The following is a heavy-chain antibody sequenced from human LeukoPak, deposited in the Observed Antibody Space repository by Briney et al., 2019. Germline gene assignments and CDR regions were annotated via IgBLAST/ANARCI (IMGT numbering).Heavy chain of an antibody. D-gene: IGHD2-21*02. CDR3: ARDHDFAFDN. CDR1: GSTFSTYP. V-gene: IGHV3-69-1*01. CDR2: IRDSGTT. Sequence: GGSLRLSCAASGSTFSTYPMNWVRQAPGKGLEWISHIRDSGTTDYADSVKGRFTISRDNAKNSLYLQLSSLRAEDTAVYYCARDHDFAFDNWGQGTLVTVSS. J-gene: IGHJ4*02.